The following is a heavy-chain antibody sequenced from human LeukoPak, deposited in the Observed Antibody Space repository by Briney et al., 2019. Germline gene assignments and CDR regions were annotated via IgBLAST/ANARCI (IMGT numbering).Heavy chain of an antibody. CDR2: IYDRGST. CDR3: ARRWRFDY. Sequence: PSETLSLTCTVSGGSISSSSYYWGWIRQPPGKGLEWIGSIYDRGSTYHTPSLMSRVTISVDTSKNQLSLKLRCVTAADTAVYYCARRWRFDYWGQGTLVTVSS. CDR1: GGSISSSSYY. J-gene: IGHJ4*02. V-gene: IGHV4-39*01. D-gene: IGHD2-15*01.